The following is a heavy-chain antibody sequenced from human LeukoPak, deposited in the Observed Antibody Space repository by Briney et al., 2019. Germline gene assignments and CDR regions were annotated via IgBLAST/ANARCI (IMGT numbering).Heavy chain of an antibody. CDR3: ARDRWVGDYDYFDY. J-gene: IGHJ4*02. Sequence: GGSLRLSCAASGFTVSSNYMSWVRQAPGKGLEWVSVIYSGGSTYYADSVKGRFTISRDNSKNTLYLQMNSLRAEDTAVYYCARDRWVGDYDYFDYWGQGTLVTVSS. CDR1: GFTVSSNY. CDR2: IYSGGST. D-gene: IGHD4-17*01. V-gene: IGHV3-66*02.